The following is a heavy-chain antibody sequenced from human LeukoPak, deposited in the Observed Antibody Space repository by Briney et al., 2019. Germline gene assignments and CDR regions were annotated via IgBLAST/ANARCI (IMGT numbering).Heavy chain of an antibody. V-gene: IGHV3-7*01. J-gene: IGHJ4*02. CDR2: IKQDGSEK. D-gene: IGHD5-24*01. CDR3: ARGRDCYNFDY. CDR1: GFTVSSNY. Sequence: GGSLRLSCAASGFTVSSNYMSWVRQAPGKGLEWVANIKQDGSEKYYVDSVKGRFTISRDNAKNSLYLQMNSLRAEDTAVYYCARGRDCYNFDYWGQGTLVTVSS.